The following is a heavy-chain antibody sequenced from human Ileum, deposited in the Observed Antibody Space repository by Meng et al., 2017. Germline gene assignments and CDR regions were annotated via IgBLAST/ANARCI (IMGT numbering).Heavy chain of an antibody. J-gene: IGHJ4*02. CDR3: VRGPARETHDFDY. V-gene: IGHV4-34*01. CDR2: IHHSGRT. Sequence: GQVNQWGAGPLRPSETLSPTCTVFGGSFNDHYWSWVRQSPGKGLEWIGQIHHSGRTNYKSSLERRVTISVDTSKSQFSLKLTSVTAADTAMYYCVRGPARETHDFDYWGQGALVTVSS. CDR1: GGSFNDHY. D-gene: IGHD1-26*01.